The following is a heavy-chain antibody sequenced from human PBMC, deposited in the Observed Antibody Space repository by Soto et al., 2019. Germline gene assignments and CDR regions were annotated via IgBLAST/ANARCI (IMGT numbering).Heavy chain of an antibody. Sequence: PGGSLRLSCAASGFTFSSYGIHWVRQAPGKGLEWVAVISYDGSNKYYADSVKGRFTISRDNSKNTLYLQMNSLRGEDTAVYYCAKNRMAGSPLAAYAMDVWGQGTTVTVSS. CDR3: AKNRMAGSPLAAYAMDV. CDR2: ISYDGSNK. CDR1: GFTFSSYG. J-gene: IGHJ6*02. D-gene: IGHD2-8*01. V-gene: IGHV3-30*18.